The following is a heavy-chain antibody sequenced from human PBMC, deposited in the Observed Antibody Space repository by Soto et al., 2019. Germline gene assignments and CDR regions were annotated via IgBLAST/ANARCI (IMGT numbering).Heavy chain of an antibody. V-gene: IGHV4-34*01. CDR3: ARLFVRYYYYYMDV. Sequence: SETLSLTCAVYGGSFSGYYWSWIRQPPGKGLEWIGEINHSGSTNYNPSLKSRVTISVDTSKNQFSLKLSSVTAADTAVYYCARLFVRYYYYYMDVWGKGTTVTVSS. CDR1: GGSFSGYY. J-gene: IGHJ6*03. D-gene: IGHD2-21*01. CDR2: INHSGST.